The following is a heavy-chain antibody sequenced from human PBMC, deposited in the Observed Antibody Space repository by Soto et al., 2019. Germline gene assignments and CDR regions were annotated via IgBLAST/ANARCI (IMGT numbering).Heavy chain of an antibody. V-gene: IGHV5-10-1*01. J-gene: IGHJ5*02. D-gene: IGHD2-2*01. CDR2: IDPRDSYT. Sequence: GESLKISCTGFGYTFTTFWISWVRQMPGRGLEWMGRIDPRDSYTNYSPSFQGHVTISVDKSISTAYLQWGSLKASDTAMYYCARLYCSSSTCESWLDPWGQGTLVTVPQ. CDR1: GYTFTTFW. CDR3: ARLYCSSSTCESWLDP.